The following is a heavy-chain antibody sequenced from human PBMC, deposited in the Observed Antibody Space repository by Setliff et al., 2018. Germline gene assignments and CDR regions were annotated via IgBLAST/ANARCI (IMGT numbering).Heavy chain of an antibody. CDR3: ARSPAVLGIVYLDP. CDR1: GYTFIYYY. Sequence: ASVKVSCKASGYTFIYYYIHWVRQAPGQGLEWMGLINPSGGGTIYARKFQGRVTMARETSTSTVYMELSGLRSEDTAVYYCARSPAVLGIVYLDPWGQGTLVTVSS. D-gene: IGHD2-15*01. V-gene: IGHV1-46*01. J-gene: IGHJ5*02. CDR2: INPSGGGT.